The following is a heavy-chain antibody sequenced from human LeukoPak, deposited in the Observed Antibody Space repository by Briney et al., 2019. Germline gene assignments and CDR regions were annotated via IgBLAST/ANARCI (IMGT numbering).Heavy chain of an antibody. V-gene: IGHV3-15*01. CDR1: GFSFSNAW. CDR3: TTQRSRITMVRGVIRSDH. D-gene: IGHD3-10*01. Sequence: PGGSLRLSCAASGFSFSNAWMSWVRQGPGKGLEWVGRIKSKTDGRKTDYAASVNGRSTISRDDSKNTVYLQMNSLKTEDTAVYYCTTQRSRITMVRGVIRSDHWGQGTLVTVSS. J-gene: IGHJ4*02. CDR2: IKSKTDGRKT.